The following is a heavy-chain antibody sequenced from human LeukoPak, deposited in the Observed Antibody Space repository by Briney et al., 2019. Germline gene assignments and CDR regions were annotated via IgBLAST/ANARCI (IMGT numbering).Heavy chain of an antibody. CDR2: ISGSGGST. CDR1: GFTFSSYA. Sequence: GGSLRLSCAASGFTFSSYAMSWVRQAPGKGLEWVSAISGSGGSTYYADSVKGRFTISRDNSKNTLYLQMNSLRAEDTAVYYCTTVGIWNMVTGEDHWGQGTLVAVSS. J-gene: IGHJ4*02. D-gene: IGHD5-18*01. CDR3: TTVGIWNMVTGEDH. V-gene: IGHV3-23*01.